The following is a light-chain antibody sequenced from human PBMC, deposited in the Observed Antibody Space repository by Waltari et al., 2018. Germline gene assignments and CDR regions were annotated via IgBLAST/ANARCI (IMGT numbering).Light chain of an antibody. Sequence: DIVMTQSPLSLPVTPGEPASISCRSSQSLLHSNGYNYLDWYLQKPGQSPQLLIYLGSNRASGVPDRFRGSGSGTDFTLKISRVEAEYVGVYYCMQALQTRWTFGQGTKVEIK. J-gene: IGKJ1*01. CDR1: QSLLHSNGYNY. CDR3: MQALQTRWT. V-gene: IGKV2-28*01. CDR2: LGS.